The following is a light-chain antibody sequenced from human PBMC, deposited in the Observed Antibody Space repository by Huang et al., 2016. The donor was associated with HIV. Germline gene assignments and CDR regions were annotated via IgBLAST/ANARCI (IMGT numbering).Light chain of an antibody. CDR2: GAS. V-gene: IGKV3-15*01. CDR3: QQYNDWPPYT. CDR1: QNINNN. J-gene: IGKJ2*01. Sequence: ERVMTQSPVTLSVSPGERATLSCRASQNINNNLAWYQQNPGQAPRRLIYGASTRATGIPARFSGSWSGTEFTRTITSLQSEDFAVYYCQQYNDWPPYTFGQGTKLEI.